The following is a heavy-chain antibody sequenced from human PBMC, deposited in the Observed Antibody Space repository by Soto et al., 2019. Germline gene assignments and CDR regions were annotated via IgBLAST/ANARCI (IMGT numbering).Heavy chain of an antibody. Sequence: GGSLRLSCVASGFTFSSYSMNWVRQAPGKGLEWVSYISSSSTYIYYADSVKGRFTISRDNSKNTLYLQMNSLRAEDTAVYYCARGGLRGYNGYDPNYYFDYWGQGTLVTVSS. D-gene: IGHD5-12*01. CDR3: ARGGLRGYNGYDPNYYFDY. CDR2: ISSSSTYI. J-gene: IGHJ4*02. V-gene: IGHV3-21*05. CDR1: GFTFSSYS.